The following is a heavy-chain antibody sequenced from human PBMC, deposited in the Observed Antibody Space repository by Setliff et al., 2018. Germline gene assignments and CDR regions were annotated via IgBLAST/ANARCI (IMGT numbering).Heavy chain of an antibody. Sequence: PSETLSLTCAVCGGSFSGYYWSWIRQPPGKGPEWIGEIDQSGITNYNPSLKSRVTISIDTSKNQFSLRLSSVTATDTAVYYCARGRRITMIVVPPGVFDIWGQGTMVTVSS. CDR3: ARGRRITMIVVPPGVFDI. CDR2: IDQSGIT. CDR1: GGSFSGYY. D-gene: IGHD3-22*01. V-gene: IGHV4-34*01. J-gene: IGHJ3*02.